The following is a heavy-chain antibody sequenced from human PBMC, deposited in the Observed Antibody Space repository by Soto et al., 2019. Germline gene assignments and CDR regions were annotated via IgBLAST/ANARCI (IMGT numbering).Heavy chain of an antibody. CDR2: IIPILGIA. CDR3: ARGRGATMIVPGYFPFDY. J-gene: IGHJ4*02. V-gene: IGHV1-69*02. D-gene: IGHD3-22*01. CDR1: GGTFSSYT. Sequence: GASVKVSCKASGGTFSSYTISWVRQAPGQGLEWMGRIIPILGIANYAQKFQGRVTITADKSTSTAYMELSSLRSEDTAVYYCARGRGATMIVPGYFPFDYWGQGTLVTVSS.